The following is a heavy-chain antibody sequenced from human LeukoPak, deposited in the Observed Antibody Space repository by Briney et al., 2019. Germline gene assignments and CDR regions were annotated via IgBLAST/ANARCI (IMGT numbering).Heavy chain of an antibody. CDR1: GYTFTGYY. CDR2: INPNSGGT. Sequence: GASVKVSCKASGYTFTGYYMRWVRQAPGQGLEWMGWINPNSGGTNYAQKFQGWVTMTRDTSISTAYMELSRLRSDDTAVYYCARVRFLESNQFDYWGQGTLVTVSS. V-gene: IGHV1-2*04. D-gene: IGHD3-3*01. J-gene: IGHJ4*02. CDR3: ARVRFLESNQFDY.